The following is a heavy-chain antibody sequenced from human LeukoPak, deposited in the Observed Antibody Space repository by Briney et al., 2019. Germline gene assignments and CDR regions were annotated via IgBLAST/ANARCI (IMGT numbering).Heavy chain of an antibody. CDR2: INTNTGNP. CDR1: GYTFTSYA. CDR3: ARDQYGSSWFSWFDP. V-gene: IGHV7-4-1*02. J-gene: IGHJ5*02. D-gene: IGHD6-13*01. Sequence: GASVKVSCQASGYTFTSYAMNWVRQAPGQGLEWMGWINTNTGNPTYAQGFTGRFVFSLDTSVSTAYLQISSLKAEDTAVYYCARDQYGSSWFSWFDPWGQGTLVTVSS.